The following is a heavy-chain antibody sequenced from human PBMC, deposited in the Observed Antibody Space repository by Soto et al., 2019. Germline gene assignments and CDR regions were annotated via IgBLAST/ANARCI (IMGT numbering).Heavy chain of an antibody. CDR3: ANQAAAGLFDY. J-gene: IGHJ4*02. CDR1: GGSFSGYY. CDR2: INHSGST. D-gene: IGHD6-13*01. Sequence: QVQLQQWGAGLLKPSETLSLTCAVYGGSFSGYYWSWIRQPPGKGLEWIGEINHSGSTNYNPSLKSLVTISVDTSKNQFSLKLSSVTAADTAVYYCANQAAAGLFDYWGQGTLVTVSS. V-gene: IGHV4-34*01.